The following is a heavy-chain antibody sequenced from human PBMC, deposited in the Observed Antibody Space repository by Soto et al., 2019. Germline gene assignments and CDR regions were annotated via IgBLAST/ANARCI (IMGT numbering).Heavy chain of an antibody. Sequence: ESGGALVQPGGSLRLSCAVSGFTFSNYAMNWVRQAPGKGLEWVSYISTGDSPIYYADSVKGRFTISRDNAKKSLYLQMISLRAEDTAVYYCATVCRFCSGSNSLYWGRGTLVTVSS. CDR2: ISTGDSPI. CDR3: ATVCRFCSGSNSLY. V-gene: IGHV3-48*01. D-gene: IGHD2-15*01. CDR1: GFTFSNYA. J-gene: IGHJ4*02.